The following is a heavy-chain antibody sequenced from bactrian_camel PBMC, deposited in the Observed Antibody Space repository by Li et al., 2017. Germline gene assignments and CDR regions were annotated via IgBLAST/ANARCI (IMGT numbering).Heavy chain of an antibody. CDR1: EFTFSNFA. J-gene: IGHJ4*01. V-gene: IGHV3S1*01. CDR2: INSDGGST. D-gene: IGHD2*01. CDR3: ATDSHPLTVVVTTTPNMYNY. Sequence: SLRLSCAASEFTFSNFAMIWVRQAQGKGLEWVSSINSDGGSTYYASSVVGRFTISRDDVENTVYLQLNSLKSEDTALYNCATDSHPLTVVVTTTPNMYNYWGQGTQVTVS.